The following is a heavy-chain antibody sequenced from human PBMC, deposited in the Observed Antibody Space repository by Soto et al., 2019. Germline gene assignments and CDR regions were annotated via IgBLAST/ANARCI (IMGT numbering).Heavy chain of an antibody. CDR1: GFTFSDHL. J-gene: IGHJ3*01. CDR2: INPDNGNT. V-gene: IGHV1-3*01. Sequence: QVQLVQSGAEVRKPGASVNISCRASGFTFSDHLINWVRQVPGQSPEWLGLINPDNGNTKDSQTFQGRVTISRHSSASIVYVEVIALTYEDTAVFYCARDILSVGPRANDAFDVWGQGTMVTVSS. D-gene: IGHD2-8*02. CDR3: ARDILSVGPRANDAFDV.